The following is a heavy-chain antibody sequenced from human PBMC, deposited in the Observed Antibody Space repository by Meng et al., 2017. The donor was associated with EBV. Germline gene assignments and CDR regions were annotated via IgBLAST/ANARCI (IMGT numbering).Heavy chain of an antibody. CDR1: GGPFRSDA. D-gene: IGHD3-10*01. CDR3: ASESGRGFTPDF. J-gene: IGHJ4*02. CDR2: LIPMSGAP. V-gene: IGHV1-69*18. Sequence: VQRQKAGDEGKVAGSWEKISCTNSGGPFRSDAVSWVRPGPGQGLEWLERLIPMSGAPHYAQKFQDRVTITADEYTRTHYMELSSLRSDDTAMYYCASESGRGFTPDFWGQGTLVTVSS.